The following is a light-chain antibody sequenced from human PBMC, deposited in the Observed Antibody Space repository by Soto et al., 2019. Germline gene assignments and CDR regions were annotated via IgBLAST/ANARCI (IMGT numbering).Light chain of an antibody. V-gene: IGKV1-27*01. CDR2: AAS. Sequence: DIQMTQSPSSLSASLGDRVTITCRASQGIGNYLAWYQLQPGKVPKLLIYAASTLQSGVPSRFSGSGSGTDFTLTISSLQHEDVANYFCQKYNSAPRTFGQGTKVEI. CDR1: QGIGNY. J-gene: IGKJ1*01. CDR3: QKYNSAPRT.